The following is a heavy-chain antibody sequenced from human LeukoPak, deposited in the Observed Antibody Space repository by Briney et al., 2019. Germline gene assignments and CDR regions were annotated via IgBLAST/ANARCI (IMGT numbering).Heavy chain of an antibody. CDR2: ISSSSSTI. J-gene: IGHJ4*02. D-gene: IGHD2-2*01. CDR3: ATYQSLGY. CDR1: GFTFSSYG. Sequence: PGGSLRLSCAASGFTFSSYGMNWVRQAPGKGLEWLSYISSSSSTIYYADSVKGRFTISRDNGKNSLSLQMNSLRAEDTAVYYCATYQSLGYWGQGTLVTVSS. V-gene: IGHV3-48*01.